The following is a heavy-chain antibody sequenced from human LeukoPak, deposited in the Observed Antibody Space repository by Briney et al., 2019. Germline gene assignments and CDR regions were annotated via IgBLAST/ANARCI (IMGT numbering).Heavy chain of an antibody. Sequence: PSETLSLTCTVSGGSISSYYWSWIRQPPGKGLEWIGYIYYSGSTNYNPSLKSQVTISVDTSKNQFSLKLSSVTAADTAVYYCARTRGYSYSYYYYGMDVWGQGTTVTVSS. CDR2: IYYSGST. D-gene: IGHD5-18*01. J-gene: IGHJ6*02. V-gene: IGHV4-59*01. CDR3: ARTRGYSYSYYYYGMDV. CDR1: GGSISSYY.